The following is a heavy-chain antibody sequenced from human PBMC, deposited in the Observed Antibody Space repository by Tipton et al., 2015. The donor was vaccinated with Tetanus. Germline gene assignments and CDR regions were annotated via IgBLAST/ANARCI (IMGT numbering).Heavy chain of an antibody. CDR3: ASITGTTRYY. D-gene: IGHD1-20*01. V-gene: IGHV3-11*01. Sequence: SLRLSCAASGFIISDKCISWVRQAPGKGLEWVSAIVGSGAKTYYADSVKGRFTISRDNAKNSLYLQMNSLRAEDTAVYYCASITGTTRYYWGQGTLVTVSS. CDR1: GFIISDKC. CDR2: IVGSGAKT. J-gene: IGHJ4*02.